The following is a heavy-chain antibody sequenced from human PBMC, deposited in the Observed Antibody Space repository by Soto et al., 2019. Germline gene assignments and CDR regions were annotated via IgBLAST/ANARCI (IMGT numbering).Heavy chain of an antibody. CDR3: AKDQSTNSRSYHALDV. D-gene: IGHD2-8*01. Sequence: QVQLVESGGGVVQPGASLRLSCAASEFTFSSYAMHWVRQAPGKGLEWVAVVSNDGSNKYYADSVKGRFTISRDNSKNTLNLQMNSLRAEDTAVYYCAKDQSTNSRSYHALDVWGQGTTVTVSS. V-gene: IGHV3-30*18. CDR1: EFTFSSYA. CDR2: VSNDGSNK. J-gene: IGHJ6*02.